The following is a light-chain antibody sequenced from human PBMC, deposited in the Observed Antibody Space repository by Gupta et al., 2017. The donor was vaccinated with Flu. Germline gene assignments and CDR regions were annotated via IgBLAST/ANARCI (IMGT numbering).Light chain of an antibody. Sequence: ATIYESPGEGATRSCRASQSVKHNLVCYKQKQGQAPRLLIYGASSRDTGVKARFSGSGFGKDLTLTNSNRQSEDFAVYCCQQDKDWPPCTFGQGT. J-gene: IGKJ2*02. CDR3: QQDKDWPPCT. CDR2: GAS. V-gene: IGKV3-15*01. CDR1: QSVKHN.